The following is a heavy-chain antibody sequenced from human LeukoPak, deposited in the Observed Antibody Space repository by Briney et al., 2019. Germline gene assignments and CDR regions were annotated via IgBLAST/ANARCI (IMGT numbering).Heavy chain of an antibody. CDR2: ISSSSSTI. Sequence: GGSLRLSCAASGFTFSSYSMNWVRQAPGKGLEWVSYISSSSSTIYYADSVKGRFTISRDNAKNSLYLQMNSLRAEDTAVYYCARDPPNEFYAFDIWGQGTMATVSS. CDR3: ARDPPNEFYAFDI. V-gene: IGHV3-48*01. CDR1: GFTFSSYS. D-gene: IGHD1-1*01. J-gene: IGHJ3*02.